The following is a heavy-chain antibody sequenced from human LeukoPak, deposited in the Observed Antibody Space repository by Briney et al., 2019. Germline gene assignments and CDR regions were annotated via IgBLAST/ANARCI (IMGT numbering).Heavy chain of an antibody. D-gene: IGHD5-18*01. V-gene: IGHV4-34*01. Sequence: SETLSLTCAVYGGSFSGYYWSWIRQPPGKGLEWIGEINHSGSTNYNPSLKSRVTISVDTSKNQFSLKLSSVTAADTAVYYCARGRGYSYGPPYYYYYGMDFWGQGTAVIVSS. J-gene: IGHJ6*02. CDR3: ARGRGYSYGPPYYYYYGMDF. CDR2: INHSGST. CDR1: GGSFSGYY.